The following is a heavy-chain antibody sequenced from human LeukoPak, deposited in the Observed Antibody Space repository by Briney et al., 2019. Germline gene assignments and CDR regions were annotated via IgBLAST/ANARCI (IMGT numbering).Heavy chain of an antibody. CDR3: ERSYGCDC. CDR2: INSYGSGT. V-gene: IGHV3-74*01. J-gene: IGHJ4*02. Sequence: PGVSLRLSCAASGFTFSSYWRHWVPQAPGKGRVGVSRINSYGSGTTYADSVRGRFTISRDNDKNKLYLQMNSLRVEDTAVYYCERSYGCDCWGQGTLVTVSS. D-gene: IGHD3-10*01. CDR1: GFTFSSYW.